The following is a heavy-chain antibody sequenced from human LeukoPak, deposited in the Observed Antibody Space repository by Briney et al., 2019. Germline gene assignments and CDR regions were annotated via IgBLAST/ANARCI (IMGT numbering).Heavy chain of an antibody. V-gene: IGHV4-59*01. CDR3: ARHQDYYDSSGYAFDI. CDR2: IYYSGST. D-gene: IGHD3-22*01. J-gene: IGHJ3*02. CDR1: GGSISSYY. Sequence: SETLSLTCTVSGGSISSYYWSWIRQPPGKGLEWIGYIYYSGSTNYNPSLRSRVTISVDTSKNQFSLKLSSVTAADTAVYYCARHQDYYDSSGYAFDIWGQGTMVTVSS.